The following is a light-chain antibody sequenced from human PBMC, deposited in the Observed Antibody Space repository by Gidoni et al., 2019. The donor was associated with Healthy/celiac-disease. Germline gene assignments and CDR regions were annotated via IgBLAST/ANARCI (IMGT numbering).Light chain of an antibody. J-gene: IGKJ1*01. V-gene: IGKV2-28*01. Sequence: EIVMTQSPLSLPVTPGEPDSIACRSSQSLLQSNGYKYLFWYLQKPGKSPQLLIYLGSNRASVVPDRFSGIVSCTDFTLKIRLVAAQDVWVYYCMQALQTPPWTFGPGTKVEIK. CDR2: LGS. CDR3: MQALQTPPWT. CDR1: QSLLQSNGYKY.